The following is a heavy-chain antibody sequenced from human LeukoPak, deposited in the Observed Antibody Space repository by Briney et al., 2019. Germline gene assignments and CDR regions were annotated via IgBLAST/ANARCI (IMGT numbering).Heavy chain of an antibody. CDR3: ARTGTAMVSAFDI. CDR2: INSDGSST. V-gene: IGHV3-74*01. CDR1: GFTFSSYA. D-gene: IGHD5-18*01. J-gene: IGHJ3*02. Sequence: PGGSLRLSCAASGFTFSSYAMSWVRQAPGKGLVWVSRINSDGSSTSYADSVKGRFTISRDNAKNTLFLQMNSLRAEDTAVYYCARTGTAMVSAFDIWGQGTLVTASS.